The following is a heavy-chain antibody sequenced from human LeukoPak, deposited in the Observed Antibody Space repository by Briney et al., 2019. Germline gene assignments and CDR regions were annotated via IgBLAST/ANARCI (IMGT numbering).Heavy chain of an antibody. D-gene: IGHD4-23*01. J-gene: IGHJ4*02. CDR2: IYYSGST. CDR3: ARELGYGGNRVY. Sequence: SETLSLTCTVSGGSISSYYWSWIRQPPGKGLEWIGYIYYSGSTNYNPSLKSRVTISVDMSKNQFSLKLTSVTAADTAVYYCARELGYGGNRVYWGQGTLVTVSS. CDR1: GGSISSYY. V-gene: IGHV4-59*01.